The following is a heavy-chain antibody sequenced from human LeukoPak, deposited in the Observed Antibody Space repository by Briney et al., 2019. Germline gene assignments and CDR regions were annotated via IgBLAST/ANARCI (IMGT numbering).Heavy chain of an antibody. D-gene: IGHD2-2*01. CDR1: GFSFSGYS. Sequence: PGGSLRLSCAASGFSFSGYSINWVRQAPGKGLEWVSSISPSRSYIYYADSVKGRFTISRDNAKNSVYLLMNSLRAEDTAVYYCARGRGCSSMSCYPDFWGQGTPVTVSS. V-gene: IGHV3-21*06. J-gene: IGHJ4*02. CDR2: ISPSRSYI. CDR3: ARGRGCSSMSCYPDF.